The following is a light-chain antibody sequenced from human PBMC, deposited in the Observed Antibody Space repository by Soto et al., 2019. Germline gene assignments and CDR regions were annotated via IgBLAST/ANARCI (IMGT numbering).Light chain of an antibody. CDR3: QQHRSPTLT. CDR1: QRISEY. Sequence: VLTQSPATLSLSPGERATLSCRASQRISEYLAWYQQKPGQAPRLVIYDTSIRATGVPARFSGCGSGTVFSLTMTDLEPEVFAGYYCQQHRSPTLTFGQGTKVEVK. J-gene: IGKJ1*01. V-gene: IGKV3-11*01. CDR2: DTS.